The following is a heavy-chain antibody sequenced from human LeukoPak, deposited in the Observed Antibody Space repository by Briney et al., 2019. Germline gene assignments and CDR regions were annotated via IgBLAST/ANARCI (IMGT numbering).Heavy chain of an antibody. CDR3: ARGRGSGHKENWFDP. V-gene: IGHV1-8*01. D-gene: IGHD6-19*01. J-gene: IGHJ5*02. CDR1: GYTFTTYD. Sequence: ASVNVSCKASGYTFTTYDINWVRQSTGQGLEWMGWMNPNSSNTGYTQKFQGRVTMTRNSSISKAYMKLSSLSSEDTAVYYCARGRGSGHKENWFDPWGQGTLVTVSS. CDR2: MNPNSSNT.